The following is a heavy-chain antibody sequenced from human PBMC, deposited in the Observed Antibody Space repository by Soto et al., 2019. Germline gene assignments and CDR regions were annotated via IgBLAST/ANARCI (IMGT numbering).Heavy chain of an antibody. Sequence: QVQLVESGGGVVQPGRSLRLSCAASGFTFSTYAMHWVRQSPGTGLEWLAVISYEGSTTHYLDSVKGRFTISRDNSKNTLDLPMNSLRADDTAVYYCARGYYDLLTGFSYWYFELWGRGTLVTVSS. J-gene: IGHJ2*01. V-gene: IGHV3-30-3*01. CDR2: ISYEGSTT. CDR3: ARGYYDLLTGFSYWYFEL. CDR1: GFTFSTYA. D-gene: IGHD3-9*01.